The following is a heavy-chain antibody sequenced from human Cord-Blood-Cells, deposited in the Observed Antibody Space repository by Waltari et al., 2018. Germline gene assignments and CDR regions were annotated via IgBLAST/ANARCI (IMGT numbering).Heavy chain of an antibody. CDR3: ARGYSGYDYAFDI. J-gene: IGHJ3*02. CDR1: GYTFTGYY. Sequence: QVQLVQSGAEVKKPGASVKVSCKASGYTFTGYYMHWVRQAPGQGLEWMGWINPNRGGTNYAQKFQGRVTMTRDTSISTAYMELSRLRSDDTAVYYCARGYSGYDYAFDIWGQGTMVTVSS. CDR2: INPNRGGT. V-gene: IGHV1-2*02. D-gene: IGHD5-12*01.